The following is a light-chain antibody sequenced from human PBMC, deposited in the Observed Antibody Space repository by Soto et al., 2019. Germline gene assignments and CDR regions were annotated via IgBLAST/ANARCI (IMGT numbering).Light chain of an antibody. CDR3: QQYNNWPGT. V-gene: IGKV1-5*01. CDR2: DAS. J-gene: IGKJ1*01. CDR1: LSISSW. Sequence: IQMTQSPSTLSASVGDRVTITFLASLSISSWLAWYQQKPATAPKILIYDASSLESGVPSRFSGSGSRTEFPLTITSLQSEDFAVYYCQQYNNWPGTLGQGTKVDI.